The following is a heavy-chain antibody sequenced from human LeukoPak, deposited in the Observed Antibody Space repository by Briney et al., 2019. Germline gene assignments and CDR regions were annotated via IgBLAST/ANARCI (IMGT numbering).Heavy chain of an antibody. V-gene: IGHV3-23*01. J-gene: IGHJ6*02. CDR3: AKGGDPDYYYGMDV. CDR1: GFTFSSYA. Sequence: GGSLRLSCAASGFTFSSYAMSWVRQAPGKGLEWVSAISGSGGSTYYADSVKGRFTISRDNSKNTLYLQMNSLRAEDTAVYYRAKGGDPDYYYGMDVWGQGTTVTVSS. CDR2: ISGSGGST. D-gene: IGHD4-17*01.